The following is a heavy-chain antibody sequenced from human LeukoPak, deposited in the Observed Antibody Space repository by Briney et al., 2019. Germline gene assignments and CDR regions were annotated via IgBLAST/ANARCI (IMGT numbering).Heavy chain of an antibody. D-gene: IGHD5/OR15-5a*01. Sequence: SETLSLTCTVSGVSISSDVFYWSWIRQPPGKGLEWTGYIFHSGTTYYNPSLKSRVTISVDTSKNQFSLKLSSVTAADTAVYYCARHPSTNWFDPWGQGTLVTVSS. V-gene: IGHV4-30-2*01. CDR1: GVSISSDVFY. J-gene: IGHJ5*02. CDR2: IFHSGTT. CDR3: ARHPSTNWFDP.